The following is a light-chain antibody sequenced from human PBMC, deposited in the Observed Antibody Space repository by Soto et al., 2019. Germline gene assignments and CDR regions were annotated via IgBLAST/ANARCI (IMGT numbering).Light chain of an antibody. CDR1: QSIRTW. J-gene: IGKJ1*01. V-gene: IGKV1-5*01. CDR2: DAS. CDR3: QQYDSFAVT. Sequence: DIRMTQSPSTRSASIGDTVFITCRASQSIRTWLAWYQQRPGKAPKLLISDASQLESGVPSRFSGSGSGTEFTLSISSLQPDDFATYYCQQYDSFAVTFGQGTKVDIK.